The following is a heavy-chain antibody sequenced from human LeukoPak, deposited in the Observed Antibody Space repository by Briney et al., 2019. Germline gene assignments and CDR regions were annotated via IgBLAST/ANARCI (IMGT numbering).Heavy chain of an antibody. CDR1: GYTFTSYY. J-gene: IGHJ4*02. CDR3: ARGVNYDFWSGYPAFDY. Sequence: ASVKVSCKASGYTFTSYYMHWVRQAPGQGLEWMGIINPSGGSTSYAQKFQGRVTMTRDTSTSTVYMELSSLRSKDTAVYYCARGVNYDFWSGYPAFDYWGQGTLVTVSS. D-gene: IGHD3-3*01. CDR2: INPSGGST. V-gene: IGHV1-46*01.